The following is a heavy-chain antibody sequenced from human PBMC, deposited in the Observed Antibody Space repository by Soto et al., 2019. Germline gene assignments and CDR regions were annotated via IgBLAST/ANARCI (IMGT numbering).Heavy chain of an antibody. CDR1: GGTFSSYT. J-gene: IGHJ6*02. Sequence: SVKVSCKASGGTFSSYTISWVRQAPGQGLEWMGRIIPILGIANYAQKFQGRVTITRDTSASTAYMELSSLRSEDTAVYYCARDQSYSGMAVWGQGTTVPVSS. CDR3: ARDQSYSGMAV. CDR2: IIPILGIA. V-gene: IGHV1-69*04. D-gene: IGHD2-21*01.